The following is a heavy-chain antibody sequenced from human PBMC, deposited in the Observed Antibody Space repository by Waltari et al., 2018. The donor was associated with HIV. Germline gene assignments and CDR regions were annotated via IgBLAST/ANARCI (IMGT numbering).Heavy chain of an antibody. D-gene: IGHD2-2*01. CDR3: ARDSPAFSRGTEELDY. J-gene: IGHJ4*02. CDR1: GFTFSSYA. CDR2: IWHDANNQ. V-gene: IGHV3-33*01. Sequence: QVQLVESGGGVVQPGKSLRLSCAASGFTFSSYAMHWVRQAPAKGLEWVAVIWHDANNQYYADSVQGRVTIYRDNSKNTLYLQMNSLGAEDTALYYCARDSPAFSRGTEELDYWGQGTLVTVSS.